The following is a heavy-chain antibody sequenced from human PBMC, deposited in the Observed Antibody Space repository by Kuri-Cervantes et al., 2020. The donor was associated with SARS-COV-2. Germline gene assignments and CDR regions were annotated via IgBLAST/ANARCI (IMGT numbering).Heavy chain of an antibody. CDR2: IYSCGST. Sequence: GSLRLSCTASGFTFGDYAMSWVRQAPGKGLEWVSVIYSCGSTYYADSVKGRFTISRDNSKNTLYLQMNSLRAEDTAVYYCARDARFSGSYHDDAFDIWGQGTMVTVSS. CDR3: ARDARFSGSYHDDAFDI. CDR1: GFTFGDYA. V-gene: IGHV3-53*05. J-gene: IGHJ3*02. D-gene: IGHD1-26*01.